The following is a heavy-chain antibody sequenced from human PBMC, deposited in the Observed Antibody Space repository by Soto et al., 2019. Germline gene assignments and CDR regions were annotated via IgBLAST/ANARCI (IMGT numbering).Heavy chain of an antibody. J-gene: IGHJ4*02. V-gene: IGHV3-21*01. CDR3: ARGNNWSLDY. CDR1: GFTFGHYT. D-gene: IGHD1-1*01. CDR2: ISGTSDYI. Sequence: GGSLRLSCAGSGFTFGHYTRNWVRQAPGKGLEWVSYISGTSDYIYYADSVKGRFTISRDNAKISLYLQMNSLRAEDTAVYYCARGNNWSLDYWGQGTLVTVSS.